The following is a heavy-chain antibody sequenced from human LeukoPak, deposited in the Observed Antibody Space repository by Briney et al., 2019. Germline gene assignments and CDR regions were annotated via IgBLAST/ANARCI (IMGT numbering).Heavy chain of an antibody. D-gene: IGHD2-2*01. V-gene: IGHV4-39*07. CDR3: ARRLVPAASVDY. J-gene: IGHJ4*02. Sequence: PSETLSLTCTVSGGSISSSSYYWGWIRQPPGKGLEWIGSIYYSGNTYYNPSLKSRITISVDTSKNQFSLKLNSVTAADTAVYYCARRLVPAASVDYWGQGTLVTVSS. CDR1: GGSISSSSYY. CDR2: IYYSGNT.